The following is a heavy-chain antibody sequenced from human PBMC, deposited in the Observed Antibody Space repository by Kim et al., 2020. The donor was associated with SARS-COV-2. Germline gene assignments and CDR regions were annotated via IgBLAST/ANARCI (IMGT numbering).Heavy chain of an antibody. D-gene: IGHD3-10*01. CDR3: ARGRYYYGSGGYSVFDY. Sequence: SETLSLTCAVYGGSFSGYYWSWIRQPPGKGLEWIGEINHSGSTNYNPSLKSRVTISVDTSKNQFSLKLSSVTAADTAVYYCARGRYYYGSGGYSVFDYWGQGTLVTVSS. CDR1: GGSFSGYY. J-gene: IGHJ4*02. CDR2: INHSGST. V-gene: IGHV4-34*01.